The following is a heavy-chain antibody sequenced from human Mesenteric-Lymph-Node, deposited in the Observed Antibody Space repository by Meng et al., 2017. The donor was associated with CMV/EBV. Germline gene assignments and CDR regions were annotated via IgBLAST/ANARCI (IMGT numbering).Heavy chain of an antibody. CDR1: GFTFSDYF. J-gene: IGHJ3*02. V-gene: IGHV3-11*04. CDR2: IRSSADGSGTTT. CDR3: ADADSSGYYGGAFDI. D-gene: IGHD3-22*01. Sequence: LSLTCAASGFTFSDYFMSWIRQAPGKGLEWVSYIRSSADGSGTTTFYTDSVRGRFTISRDNAKNSLYLQMNSLRAEDTAVYYCADADSSGYYGGAFDIWGQGTMVTVSS.